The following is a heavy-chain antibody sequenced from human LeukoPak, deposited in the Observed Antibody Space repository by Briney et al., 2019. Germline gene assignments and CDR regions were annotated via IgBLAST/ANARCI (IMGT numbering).Heavy chain of an antibody. CDR3: ARGRYYGSGSEILVW. CDR2: MNPNSGNT. V-gene: IGHV1-8*01. J-gene: IGHJ4*02. CDR1: GYTFTSHD. Sequence: ASVKASCTASGYTFTSHDINWVRQATGQGLEWMGWMNPNSGNTGYAQKFQGRLTMTRNTSISTAYMELSGLRSEDTALYYCARGRYYGSGSEILVWWGQGTLVTVS. D-gene: IGHD3-10*01.